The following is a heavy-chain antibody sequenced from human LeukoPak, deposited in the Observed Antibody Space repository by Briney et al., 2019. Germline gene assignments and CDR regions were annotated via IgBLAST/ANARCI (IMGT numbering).Heavy chain of an antibody. V-gene: IGHV1-18*01. D-gene: IGHD6-6*01. CDR3: ARIQSRIIAARPGNPAFDY. CDR2: IIIYNDNT. CDR1: GYTFTSYD. J-gene: IGHJ4*02. Sequence: GSLKVSCKASGYTFTSYDISWVRQAPGQGLEWMGWIIIYNDNTHYAQKLQGRVTMTTDTSTSTVYMELKSLRSDDTAVYYCARIQSRIIAARPGNPAFDYWGRGTLVTVS.